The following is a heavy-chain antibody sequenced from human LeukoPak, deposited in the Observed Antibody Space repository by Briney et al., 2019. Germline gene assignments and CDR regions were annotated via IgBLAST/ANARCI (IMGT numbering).Heavy chain of an antibody. Sequence: GRSLRLSCAASGFTFSSYGMHWVRQAPGEGLEWVAVIWYDGSNKYYADSVKGRFTISRDNSKNTLYLQMNSLRAEDTAVYYCARADGWLVAVSYWGQGTQVTVSS. CDR2: IWYDGSNK. J-gene: IGHJ4*02. D-gene: IGHD6-19*01. CDR1: GFTFSSYG. V-gene: IGHV3-33*01. CDR3: ARADGWLVAVSY.